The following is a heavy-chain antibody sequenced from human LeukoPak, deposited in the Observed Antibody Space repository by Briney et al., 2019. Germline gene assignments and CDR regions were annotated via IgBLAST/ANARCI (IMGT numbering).Heavy chain of an antibody. CDR1: GFTFGTYA. CDR2: ISNSGGNT. CDR3: AKDPGAFSGLGYDY. J-gene: IGHJ4*02. Sequence: GGSLRLSCAASGFTFGTYAMSWVRQAPGKRLEWVSTISNSGGNTYYADSVKGRFTISRDNSKNTLFLQMNTLRGEDTAVYYCAKDPGAFSGLGYDYWGQGTLVTVSS. V-gene: IGHV3-23*01. D-gene: IGHD3-10*01.